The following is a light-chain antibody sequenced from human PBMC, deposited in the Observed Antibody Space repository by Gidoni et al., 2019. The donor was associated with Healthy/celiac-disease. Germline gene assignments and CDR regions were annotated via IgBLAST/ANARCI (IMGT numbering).Light chain of an antibody. CDR2: DVS. V-gene: IGLV2-11*01. J-gene: IGLJ1*01. CDR3: CSYAGSYTWV. Sequence: QSALTPPRSVSGSPGQSVTISCTGTSSDVGGDNYVSWSQQHPGKAPKLMIYDVSKRPSGVPDRFSGSKSGNTASLTISGLQSEDDADYYCCSYAGSYTWVFGTGTKVTVL. CDR1: SSDVGGDNY.